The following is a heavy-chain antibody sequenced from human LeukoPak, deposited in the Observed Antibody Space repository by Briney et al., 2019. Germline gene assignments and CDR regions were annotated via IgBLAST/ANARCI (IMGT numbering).Heavy chain of an antibody. Sequence: GGSLRLSCAASGFTFSSYYMSWVRQPPGKGLEWVANIKQDGSEKYYVDSVKGRFTISRDNAKNSLFLQMSSLRAEDTAVYYCAREVTPYYWGQGTLVTVSS. J-gene: IGHJ4*02. CDR3: AREVTPYY. CDR2: IKQDGSEK. D-gene: IGHD4-23*01. V-gene: IGHV3-7*01. CDR1: GFTFSSYY.